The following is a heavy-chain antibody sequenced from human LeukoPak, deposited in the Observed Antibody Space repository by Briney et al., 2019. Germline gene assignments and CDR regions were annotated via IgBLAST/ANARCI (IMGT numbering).Heavy chain of an antibody. CDR2: ISGDGRAT. V-gene: IGHV3-21*01. Sequence: PGGSLRLSCAASGFTFNMYSMNWVRRAPGKGLEWVASISGDGRATYHADSVKGRFTISRDNAKRSLYLQMNSLRAEDTAVYYCVREVCSGGRCYAAFDIWGQGTMVTVSS. CDR1: GFTFNMYS. J-gene: IGHJ3*02. D-gene: IGHD2-15*01. CDR3: VREVCSGGRCYAAFDI.